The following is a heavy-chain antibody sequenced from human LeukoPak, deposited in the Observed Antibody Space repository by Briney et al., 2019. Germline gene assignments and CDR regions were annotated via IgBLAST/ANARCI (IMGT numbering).Heavy chain of an antibody. CDR3: ARGAVRGGTNFDY. Sequence: SQTLSLTCAISGDSVSGSPAVWNWITQSPSRGLEWLGRAYYRSKWYIDYAVSVKGRITITLETSKNQFSLPLNSVTPEDTAVYYCARGAVRGGTNFDYWGQGTLVTVSS. CDR1: GDSVSGSPAV. J-gene: IGHJ4*02. V-gene: IGHV6-1*01. CDR2: AYYRSKWYI. D-gene: IGHD3-10*01.